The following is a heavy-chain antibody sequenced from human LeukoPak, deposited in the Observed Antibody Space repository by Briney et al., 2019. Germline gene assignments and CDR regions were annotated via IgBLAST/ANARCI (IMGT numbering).Heavy chain of an antibody. V-gene: IGHV4-59*01. CDR3: AREKTTVVTPDDAFDI. D-gene: IGHD4-23*01. CDR1: GDSISSYY. Sequence: SETLSLTCTVSGDSISSYYWSWIRQPPGKGLEWIGYIYYSGSTNYNPSLKSRVTISVDTSKNQFSLKLSSVTAADTAVYYCAREKTTVVTPDDAFDIWGQGTMVTLSS. J-gene: IGHJ3*02. CDR2: IYYSGST.